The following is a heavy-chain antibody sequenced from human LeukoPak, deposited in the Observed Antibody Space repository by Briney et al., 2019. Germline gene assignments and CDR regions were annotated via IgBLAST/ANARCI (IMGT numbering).Heavy chain of an antibody. V-gene: IGHV3-30*02. Sequence: SGGSLRLSCVASGFTFSYFGMHWVRQAPGKGLEWVAFIRYDGSNEYYAESGKGRFTISRDNSKNTLYLQMNSLRVEDTAAYYCAKIEGKYQLANIPDSWGQGTLVTVSS. J-gene: IGHJ4*02. D-gene: IGHD2-2*01. CDR2: IRYDGSNE. CDR1: GFTFSYFG. CDR3: AKIEGKYQLANIPDS.